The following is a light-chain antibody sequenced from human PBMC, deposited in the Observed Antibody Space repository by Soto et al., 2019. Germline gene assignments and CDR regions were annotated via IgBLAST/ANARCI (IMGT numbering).Light chain of an antibody. CDR1: QSVSSSY. CDR3: QQSYSTTWT. Sequence: EIVLTQSPGTLSLSPGERATLSCRASQSVSSSYLAWYQQKPGQAPRLLIYGASSRATGIPDRFSGSGSETHFTLTISSLQPEDFATYSCQQSYSTTWTFGQGTKVDIK. CDR2: GAS. J-gene: IGKJ1*01. V-gene: IGKV3-20*01.